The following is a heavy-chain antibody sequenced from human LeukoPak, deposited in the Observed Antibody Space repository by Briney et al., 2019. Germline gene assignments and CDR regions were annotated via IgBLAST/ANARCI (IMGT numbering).Heavy chain of an antibody. CDR3: ARAHANPIVVVPAAIQDAFDI. D-gene: IGHD2-2*02. CDR2: IIPIFGTA. Sequence: SVKVSSKASGYTFTSYDTNWVRQAPGQGLEWMGGIIPIFGTANYAQKFQGRVTITADESTSTAYMELSSLRSEDTAVYYCARAHANPIVVVPAAIQDAFDIWGQGTMVTVSS. V-gene: IGHV1-69*13. CDR1: GYTFTSYD. J-gene: IGHJ3*02.